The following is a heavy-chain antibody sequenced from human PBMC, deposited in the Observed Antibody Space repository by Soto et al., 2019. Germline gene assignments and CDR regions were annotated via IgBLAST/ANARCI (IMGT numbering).Heavy chain of an antibody. D-gene: IGHD2-2*01. CDR2: VWSDGSNK. V-gene: IGHV3-33*01. CDR3: AREYCSSTSCLNWFDP. Sequence: PGGSLRLSCAASGFTFTDHGMHWVRQAPGEGLEWVAVVWSDGSNKYYADTVKDRFTISRDNSKNTLYLQMNSLRAEDTAVYYCAREYCSSTSCLNWFDPWGQGTLVTVSS. J-gene: IGHJ5*02. CDR1: GFTFTDHG.